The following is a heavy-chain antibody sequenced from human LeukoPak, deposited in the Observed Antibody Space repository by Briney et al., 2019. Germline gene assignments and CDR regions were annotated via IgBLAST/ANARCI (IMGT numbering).Heavy chain of an antibody. J-gene: IGHJ4*02. CDR3: AKDQQLQPFHY. CDR1: GFTFSSFV. Sequence: PGGSLRLSCAASGFTFSSFVMHWVRQFPGKGLEWVASISHDGREKYYTYSLRGRFTISRDNSKNTLFLQMNSLRAEDTSVYYCAKDQQLQPFHYWGQGTLVTVSS. CDR2: ISHDGREK. D-gene: IGHD2-2*01. V-gene: IGHV3-30-3*01.